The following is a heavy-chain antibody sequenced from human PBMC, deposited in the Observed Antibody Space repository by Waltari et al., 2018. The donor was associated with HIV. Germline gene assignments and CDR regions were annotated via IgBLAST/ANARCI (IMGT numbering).Heavy chain of an antibody. Sequence: QVQRVQSGGEVKKPGASVKVSCKASGYPFTRYGISWVGKAPGHGLEWMGWNRAYNGNRIYAQKFQGRDTMTADTSTITAYMELRSTRSDETAGHYCAGYPEAFGWLLAPYDFDSWGQGALVTVSS. CDR2: NRAYNGNR. CDR3: AGYPEAFGWLLAPYDFDS. CDR1: GYPFTRYG. D-gene: IGHD3-9*01. J-gene: IGHJ4*02. V-gene: IGHV1-18*01.